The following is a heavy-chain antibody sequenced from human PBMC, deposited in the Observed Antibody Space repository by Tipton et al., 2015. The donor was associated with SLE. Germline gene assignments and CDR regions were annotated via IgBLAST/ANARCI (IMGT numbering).Heavy chain of an antibody. V-gene: IGHV4-34*01. J-gene: IGHJ4*02. CDR1: GASISTYY. Sequence: TLSLTCTVSGASISTYYWSWVRQPPGKGLEWIGEINHSGSTNYNPSLKSRVTISVDTSKNQFSLKLSSVTAADTAVYYCARAGPVGRYFDWVDYWGQGTLVTVSS. CDR2: INHSGST. D-gene: IGHD3-9*01. CDR3: ARAGPVGRYFDWVDY.